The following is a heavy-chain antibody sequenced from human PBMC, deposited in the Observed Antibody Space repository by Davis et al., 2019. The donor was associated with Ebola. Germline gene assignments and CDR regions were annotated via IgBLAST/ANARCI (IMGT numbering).Heavy chain of an antibody. CDR3: ARLPSEVAGLDY. V-gene: IGHV4-39*07. CDR2: IYYSGST. Sequence: MPSETLSLTCTVSGGSISSSSYYWGWIRQPPGKGLEWIGSIYYSGSTYYNPSLKSRVTISVDTSKNQFSLKLSSVTAADTAVYYCARLPSEVAGLDYWGQGTLVTVSS. D-gene: IGHD6-19*01. J-gene: IGHJ4*02. CDR1: GGSISSSSYY.